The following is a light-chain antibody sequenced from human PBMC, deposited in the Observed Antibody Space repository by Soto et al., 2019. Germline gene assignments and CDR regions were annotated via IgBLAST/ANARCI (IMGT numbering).Light chain of an antibody. J-gene: IGLJ1*01. CDR3: SSYTTSTHG. CDR1: SSDLGGYNY. V-gene: IGLV2-14*01. Sequence: SALTQPASVSGSPGRSITISCTGTSSDLGGYNYFSWYQQQPGKAPKLIIYEVSNRPSGVSVRFSGSKSDNTASLTISGLQDEDEADYYCSSYTTSTHGFGTGTKVTVL. CDR2: EVS.